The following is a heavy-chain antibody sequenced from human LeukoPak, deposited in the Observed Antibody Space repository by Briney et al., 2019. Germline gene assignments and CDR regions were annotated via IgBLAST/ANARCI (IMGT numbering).Heavy chain of an antibody. V-gene: IGHV1-2*02. CDR2: INPNSGGT. D-gene: IGHD3-16*01. CDR3: ARDPHAGGYYYYYYYMDV. J-gene: IGHJ6*03. CDR1: GYTFTGYY. Sequence: ASVKVSCKASGYTFTGYYMHWVRQAPGQGLEWMGWINPNSGGTNYAQKFQGRVTMTRDTSISTAYTELSRLRSDDTAVYYCARDPHAGGYYYYYYYMDVWGKGTTVTISS.